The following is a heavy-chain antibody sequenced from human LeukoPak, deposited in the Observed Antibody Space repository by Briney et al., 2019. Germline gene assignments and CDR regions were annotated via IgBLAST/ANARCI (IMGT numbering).Heavy chain of an antibody. Sequence: SETLSLTCTVSGDSISSYYWSWIRQSPGKGLEYIGYIYYTGSTNYNPSLKSRVTISVDTSKNQFSLRLSSVTAEDTAVYYCAREGTAGTNLNWFDPWGQGTLVTVSS. CDR3: AREGTAGTNLNWFDP. J-gene: IGHJ5*02. CDR1: GDSISSYY. D-gene: IGHD1-1*01. CDR2: IYYTGST. V-gene: IGHV4-59*12.